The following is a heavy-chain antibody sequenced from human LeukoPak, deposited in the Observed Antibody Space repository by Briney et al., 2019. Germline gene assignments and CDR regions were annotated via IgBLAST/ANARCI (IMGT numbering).Heavy chain of an antibody. J-gene: IGHJ4*02. Sequence: GGSLRLSCAASGFTFSSYAMSWVRQAPGKGLEWVSAIVGSGDSTFYADSVKGRFTISRDNSKNTLYLQMNSLRAEDTAVYYCAKDLSPIAVAGMIDYWGQGTLVTVSS. D-gene: IGHD6-19*01. CDR1: GFTFSSYA. V-gene: IGHV3-23*01. CDR2: IVGSGDST. CDR3: AKDLSPIAVAGMIDY.